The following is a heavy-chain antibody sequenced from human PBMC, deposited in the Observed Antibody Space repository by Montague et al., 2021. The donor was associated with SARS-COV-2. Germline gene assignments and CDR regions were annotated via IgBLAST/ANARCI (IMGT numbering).Heavy chain of an antibody. Sequence: SETLSLTCAVYGGSFSGYYWSWIRQPPGKGLEWIGEINHSGSTNYNPSLKSRVTISVDTSKNPFSLKLSSVTTADTAVYYCARGSTVTHYWGQGTLVTVSS. CDR3: ARGSTVTHY. D-gene: IGHD4-17*01. J-gene: IGHJ4*02. V-gene: IGHV4-34*01. CDR1: GGSFSGYY. CDR2: INHSGST.